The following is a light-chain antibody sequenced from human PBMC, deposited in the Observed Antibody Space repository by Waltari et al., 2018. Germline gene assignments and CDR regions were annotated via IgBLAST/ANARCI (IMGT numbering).Light chain of an antibody. J-gene: IGLJ2*01. CDR1: IIGSRN. CDR3: QVWDSSSNAV. V-gene: IGLV3-9*01. Sequence: SFDLTQPLSVSVALGQTARLTCGGDIIGSRNVHWYQQKPGQAPILVIYRDNNRPSGIPERFSGSNSGNTATLSISRAQAGDEADYFCQVWDSSSNAVFGGGTKLTVL. CDR2: RDN.